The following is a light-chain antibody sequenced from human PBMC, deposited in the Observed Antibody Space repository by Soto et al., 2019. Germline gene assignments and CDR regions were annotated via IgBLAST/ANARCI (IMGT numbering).Light chain of an antibody. J-gene: IGKJ5*01. V-gene: IGKV1-33*01. CDR2: DAS. Sequence: DIQMTQSPSSLSASVGDRVTITCQASQDISNYLKWYQQKPGKAPKLLIYDASNLETGVPSRFSGSGSGTDFTFTISNLQPEDIATYYCQQYDNLPITFGQGTRLEIK. CDR3: QQYDNLPIT. CDR1: QDISNY.